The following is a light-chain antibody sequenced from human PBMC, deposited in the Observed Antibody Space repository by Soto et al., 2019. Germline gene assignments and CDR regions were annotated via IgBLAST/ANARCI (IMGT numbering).Light chain of an antibody. CDR1: QGTSSA. J-gene: IGKJ4*01. CDR2: DAS. Sequence: AIQLTQSPSSLSASVGDRVTITCRASQGTSSALAWYQQKPGKAPKLLIYDASSLESGVPSRFSGSGSGTDFTLTISSLQPEDFATYYCQQFNSYLLFGGGTKVDIK. CDR3: QQFNSYLL. V-gene: IGKV1-13*02.